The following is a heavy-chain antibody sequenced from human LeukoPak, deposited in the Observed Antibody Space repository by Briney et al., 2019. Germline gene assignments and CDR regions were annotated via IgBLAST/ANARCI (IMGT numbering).Heavy chain of an antibody. CDR2: IKGDGHST. J-gene: IGHJ4*02. CDR3: ARGGLLGTWDY. V-gene: IGHV3-74*01. CDR1: GFTFSTCW. Sequence: GGSLRLSCAASGFTFSTCWMHWVRQAPGQGLVWVSRIKGDGHSTSYADSVQGRFTISRDNTKNILYLQMNSLRAEDTAVYYCARGGLLGTWDYWGQGTLVTVSS. D-gene: IGHD7-27*01.